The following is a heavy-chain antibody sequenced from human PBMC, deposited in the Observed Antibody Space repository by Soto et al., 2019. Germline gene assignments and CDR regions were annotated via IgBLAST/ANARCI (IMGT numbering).Heavy chain of an antibody. CDR2: VSGSGGST. J-gene: IGHJ4*02. D-gene: IGHD5-12*01. V-gene: IGHV3-23*01. CDR1: GFPFSSYA. Sequence: GGSLRLSCAASGFPFSSYAMSWVRQAPGKGLEWVSVVSGSGGSTYYADSVKGRFTISRDNSKNTLYLQMNSLRTEDTAVYYCAKEGSDVVTVSFDYWGQGTLVTVSS. CDR3: AKEGSDVVTVSFDY.